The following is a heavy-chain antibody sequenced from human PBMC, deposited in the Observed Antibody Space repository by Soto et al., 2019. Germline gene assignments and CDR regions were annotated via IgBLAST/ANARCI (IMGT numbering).Heavy chain of an antibody. Sequence: SETLSLTCTVSGGSISSGGYYWSWIRQHPGKGLEWIGYIYYSGSTYYNPSLKSRVTISVDTSKNQFSLKLSSVTAADTAVYYCARGPLMIVVEDYYYGMDVWGQGTTVIVSS. CDR3: ARGPLMIVVEDYYYGMDV. D-gene: IGHD3-22*01. J-gene: IGHJ6*02. CDR2: IYYSGST. V-gene: IGHV4-31*03. CDR1: GGSISSGGYY.